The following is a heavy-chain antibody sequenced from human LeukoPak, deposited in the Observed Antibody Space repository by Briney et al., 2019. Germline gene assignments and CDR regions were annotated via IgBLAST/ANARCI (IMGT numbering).Heavy chain of an antibody. CDR3: ARVGAWELQRVFDY. V-gene: IGHV3-74*01. Sequence: GGSLRLSCAASGFTFSSHWMHWVRQAPGKGLVWVSRINGGGSDTSYADSVRGRFTISRDNAKNTLYLQMDSLRVDDTAVYYCARVGAWELQRVFDYWGQGTLVTVSS. D-gene: IGHD1-26*01. J-gene: IGHJ4*02. CDR1: GFTFSSHW. CDR2: INGGGSDT.